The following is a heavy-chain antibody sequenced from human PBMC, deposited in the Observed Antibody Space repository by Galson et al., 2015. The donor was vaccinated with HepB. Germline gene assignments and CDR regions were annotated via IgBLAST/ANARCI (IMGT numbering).Heavy chain of an antibody. CDR2: ITSSGGNS. CDR1: GFSFTRYA. Sequence: SLRLSCAASGFSFTRYAMTWVRQAPGKGLEWVSSITSSGGNSYYTDSVKGRFTVSRDNSKNTLLLQLNSLRAEDTAMYFCAKDGIMVANNPYHFHYWGQGTVVAVSS. J-gene: IGHJ4*02. V-gene: IGHV3-23*01. CDR3: AKDGIMVANNPYHFHY. D-gene: IGHD2-15*01.